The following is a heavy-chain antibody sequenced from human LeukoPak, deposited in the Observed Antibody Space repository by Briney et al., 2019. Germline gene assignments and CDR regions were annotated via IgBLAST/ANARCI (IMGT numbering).Heavy chain of an antibody. J-gene: IGHJ3*02. CDR1: GYTFTGYY. CDR2: INPNSGGT. CDR3: ARDLGYYDSSAPRSNAFDI. D-gene: IGHD3-22*01. V-gene: IGHV1-2*04. Sequence: ASVKVSCKASGYTFTGYYMHWVRQAPGQGLEWMGWINPNSGGTNYAQKFQGWVTMTRDTSISTAYMELSRLRSDDTAVYYCARDLGYYDSSAPRSNAFDIWGQGTMVTVSS.